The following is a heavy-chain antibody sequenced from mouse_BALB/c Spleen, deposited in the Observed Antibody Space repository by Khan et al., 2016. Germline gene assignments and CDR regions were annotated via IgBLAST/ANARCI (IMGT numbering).Heavy chain of an antibody. CDR3: ARRRALSSYAMDY. CDR2: ISSGSSTI. CDR1: GFTFSSFG. D-gene: IGHD3-1*01. J-gene: IGHJ4*01. V-gene: IGHV5-17*02. Sequence: EVELVESGGGLVQPGGSRKLSCAASGFTFSSFGMHWVRQAPAKGLEWVAYISSGSSTIYYADTVKGRFTISTDNPNNTLYLQMNSLRSEDSAMYYCARRRALSSYAMDYWGQGTSVTVSS.